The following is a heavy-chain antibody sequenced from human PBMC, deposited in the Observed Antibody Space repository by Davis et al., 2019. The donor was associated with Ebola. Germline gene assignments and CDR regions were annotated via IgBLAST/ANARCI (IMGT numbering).Heavy chain of an antibody. Sequence: LSLTCAASGFTFSSYNMHWVRQATGKGLEWVSAIGTAGDTYYPGSVKGRFTISRENAKNSLYLQMNSLRAEDTAVYYCARSQKYYDILTGSPYGMDVWGQGTTVTVSS. CDR3: ARSQKYYDILTGSPYGMDV. V-gene: IGHV3-13*01. J-gene: IGHJ6*02. D-gene: IGHD3-9*01. CDR1: GFTFSSYN. CDR2: IGTAGDT.